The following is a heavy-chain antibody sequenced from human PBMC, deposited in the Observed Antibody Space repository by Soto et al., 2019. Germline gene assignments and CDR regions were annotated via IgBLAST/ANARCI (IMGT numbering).Heavy chain of an antibody. CDR3: ASSAYSKNGY. CDR2: IKPDGSEK. CDR1: GFTFSSYW. V-gene: IGHV3-7*01. J-gene: IGHJ4*02. Sequence: GGSVRLSCAASGFTFSSYWMSWVRQAPGKGLEWVANIKPDGSEKYYVDSVKGRFTISRDNAKNSLYLQTNSLRAEDTAVYFCASSAYSKNGYWGQGTLVTVSS. D-gene: IGHD4-4*01.